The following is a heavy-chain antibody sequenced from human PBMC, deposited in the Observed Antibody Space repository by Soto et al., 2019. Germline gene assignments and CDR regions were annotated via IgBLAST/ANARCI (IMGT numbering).Heavy chain of an antibody. CDR3: AFNSGSGSYYFDY. CDR1: GFTFSSYA. V-gene: IGHV3-23*04. CDR2: ISASGGST. J-gene: IGHJ4*02. Sequence: EVQLVESGGGLVQPGGSLRLSCAASGFTFSSYAMSWVRQAPGKGLEWVSTISASGGSTYHADSVKGRFTISRDNSKNTLYLQMNSLRAEDTAVYYCAFNSGSGSYYFDYWGQGTLVTVSS. D-gene: IGHD3-10*01.